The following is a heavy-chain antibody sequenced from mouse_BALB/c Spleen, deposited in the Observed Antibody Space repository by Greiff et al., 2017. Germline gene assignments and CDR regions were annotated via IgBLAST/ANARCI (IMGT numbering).Heavy chain of an antibody. D-gene: IGHD3-2*01. CDR1: GFTFSNYW. CDR3: TRPDSSGAWFAY. V-gene: IGHV6-6*02. J-gene: IGHJ3*01. Sequence: EVQLVESGGGLVQPGGSMKLSCVASGFTFSNYWMNWVRQSPEKGLEWVAEIRLKSNNYATHYAESVKGRFTISRDDSKSSVYLQMNNLRAEDTGIYYCTRPDSSGAWFAYWGQGTLVTVSA. CDR2: IRLKSNNYAT.